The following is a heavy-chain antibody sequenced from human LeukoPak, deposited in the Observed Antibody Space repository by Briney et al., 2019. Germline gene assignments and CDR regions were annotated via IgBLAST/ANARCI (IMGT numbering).Heavy chain of an antibody. V-gene: IGHV3-23*01. D-gene: IGHD1-26*01. CDR1: GFTFSNYA. Sequence: GGSLRLSCAASGFTFSNYAMSWVRQAPGKGLEWVSTISGSGGSTYYADSVKGRFTISRDNSKNTLYLQMNSLRAEDTAVYYCAKGYSGSYFNYWGQGTLVTVSS. J-gene: IGHJ4*02. CDR3: AKGYSGSYFNY. CDR2: ISGSGGST.